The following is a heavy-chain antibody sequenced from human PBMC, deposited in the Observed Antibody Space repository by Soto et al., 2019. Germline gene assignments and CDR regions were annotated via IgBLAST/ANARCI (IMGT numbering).Heavy chain of an antibody. J-gene: IGHJ4*02. CDR3: ARAIKRWEVNYYFDF. V-gene: IGHV1-69*06. CDR2: IVVDSNTA. CDR1: GSTFNYFA. D-gene: IGHD1-26*01. Sequence: QVVLLQSGAEVKEPGSSVRVSCQVSGSTFNYFAFSWVRQAPGHGPEWMGGIVVDSNTAEYSQRFQDRVTITADTSTDTLYMALGSLTFEDTAVDYCARAIKRWEVNYYFDFWGQGTLVTVSS.